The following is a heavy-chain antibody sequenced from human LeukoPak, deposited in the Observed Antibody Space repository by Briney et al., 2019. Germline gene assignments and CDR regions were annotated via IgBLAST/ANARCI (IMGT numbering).Heavy chain of an antibody. CDR1: GGTFSSYA. CDR2: IIPILGIA. CDR3: ARAGGYYYFDY. J-gene: IGHJ4*02. V-gene: IGHV1-69*04. D-gene: IGHD3-22*01. Sequence: SVKVSCKASGGTFSSYAISWVRQAPGQGLEWMGRIIPILGIANYAQKSQGRVTITADKSTSTAYMELSSLGSEDTAVYYCARAGGYYYFDYWGQGTLVTVSS.